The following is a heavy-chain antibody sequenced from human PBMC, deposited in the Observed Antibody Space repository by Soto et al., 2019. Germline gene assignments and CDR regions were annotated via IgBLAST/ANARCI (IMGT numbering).Heavy chain of an antibody. CDR1: GFSLSTSGVG. CDR2: IYWNDDK. J-gene: IGHJ6*02. V-gene: IGHV2-5*01. Sequence: SGPTLVNPTQTLALTCTFSGFSLSTSGVGVGWIRQPPGKALEWLALIYWNDDKRYSPSLKSRLTITKDTSKNQVVLTMTNMDPVDTATYYCAQTMAGPYYYYYGMDVWGQGTTVTV. CDR3: AQTMAGPYYYYYGMDV.